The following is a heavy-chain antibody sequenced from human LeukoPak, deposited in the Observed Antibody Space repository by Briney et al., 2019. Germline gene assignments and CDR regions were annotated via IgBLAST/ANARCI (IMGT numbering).Heavy chain of an antibody. J-gene: IGHJ4*02. CDR3: AKDRRSGSYYLDY. CDR1: GFTFDDYA. D-gene: IGHD3-10*01. V-gene: IGHV3-9*01. CDR2: ISWNSGSI. Sequence: GGSLRLSCAASGFTFDDYAMHWVRQAPGKGLEWVSGISWNSGSIGYADSVKGRFTISRGNAKNSLYLQMNSLRAEDTALYYCAKDRRSGSYYLDYWGQGTLVTVSS.